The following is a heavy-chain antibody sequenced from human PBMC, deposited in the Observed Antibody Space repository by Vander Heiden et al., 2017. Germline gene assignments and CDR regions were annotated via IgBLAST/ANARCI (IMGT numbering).Heavy chain of an antibody. V-gene: IGHV1-8*01. CDR1: GYTFTSYD. Sequence: QVQLVQSGAEVKKPGASVKVSCKASGYTFTSYDFNWVRQATGQGLEWMGWMNPNSGNTGYAKKFQGRVTMTRNTSISTAYMELSSLRSEETAVYYCARRQVGRRGNGVVNWFDPWGQGTMVTVYS. J-gene: IGHJ5*02. D-gene: IGHD1-26*01. CDR3: ARRQVGRRGNGVVNWFDP. CDR2: MNPNSGNT.